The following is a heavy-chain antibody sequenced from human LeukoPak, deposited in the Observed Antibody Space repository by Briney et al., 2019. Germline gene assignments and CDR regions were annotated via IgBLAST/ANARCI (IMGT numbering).Heavy chain of an antibody. Sequence: GGSLRLSCAASGFTVSSNYMSWVRQAPGKGLEWVSSIDNSGYITYYTDSVRGRFTISRDNSKNTLYLQMNSLRAEDTALYYCARIAATNGLDYWGQGTLVTVSS. CDR2: IDNSGYIT. CDR1: GFTVSSNY. CDR3: ARIAATNGLDY. V-gene: IGHV3-53*01. J-gene: IGHJ4*02. D-gene: IGHD2-8*01.